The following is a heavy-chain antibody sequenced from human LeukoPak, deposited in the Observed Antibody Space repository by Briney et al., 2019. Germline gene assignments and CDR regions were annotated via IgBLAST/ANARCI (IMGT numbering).Heavy chain of an antibody. Sequence: GASVKVSCKASGYTFTSYAISWVRQAPGQGLEWMGRIIPILGIANYAQKFQGRVTITADKSTSTAYMELSSLRSEDTAVYYCARSYCSSTSCLGYMDVWGKGTTVTVSS. J-gene: IGHJ6*03. CDR3: ARSYCSSTSCLGYMDV. CDR2: IIPILGIA. CDR1: GYTFTSYA. V-gene: IGHV1-69*04. D-gene: IGHD2-2*01.